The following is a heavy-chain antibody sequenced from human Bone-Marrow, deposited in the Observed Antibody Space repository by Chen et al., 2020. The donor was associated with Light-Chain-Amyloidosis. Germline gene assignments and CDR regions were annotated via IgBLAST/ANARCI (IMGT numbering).Heavy chain of an antibody. V-gene: IGHV4-59*01. CDR3: ARVQTVTALNY. Sequence: QVQLQESGPGLVKPSETLSLTCSVSETSIDAAYWAWIRQPPGKGLEWIGYIFYSGSTTYNPSLKSRVTMSVDTSTNQCSLKLTSLTTADTAVYYCARVQTVTALNYWGQGTMVTVSS. J-gene: IGHJ4*02. CDR2: IFYSGST. CDR1: ETSIDAAY. D-gene: IGHD2-21*02.